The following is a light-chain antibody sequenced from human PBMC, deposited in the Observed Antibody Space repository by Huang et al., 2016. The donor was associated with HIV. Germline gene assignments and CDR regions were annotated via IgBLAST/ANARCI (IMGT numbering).Light chain of an antibody. CDR2: DAS. Sequence: EIVLTQSPGTLSLSPGERATLSCRTSQSVFSYLAWYQQRPGQAPRLLIYDASNRATGIPARFSGSGSGTDFTLTISSLEPEDFAVYYCQQRSAWPRTFGHGTKLEIK. CDR1: QSVFSY. V-gene: IGKV3-11*01. CDR3: QQRSAWPRT. J-gene: IGKJ2*01.